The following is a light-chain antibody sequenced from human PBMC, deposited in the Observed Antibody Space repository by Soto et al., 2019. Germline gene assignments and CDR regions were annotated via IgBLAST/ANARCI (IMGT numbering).Light chain of an antibody. J-gene: IGKJ1*01. CDR1: QSLTSY. CDR3: QQYNNWPRT. CDR2: GES. Sequence: EIVLTQSPATLSVPPGERATLSCRASQSLTSYLAWYQQKPGQDPRLLIYGESTRATGIPARFSGSGSGTEFTLTINSLQSEDFAVYYCQQYNNWPRTFGQGTKVDIK. V-gene: IGKV3-15*01.